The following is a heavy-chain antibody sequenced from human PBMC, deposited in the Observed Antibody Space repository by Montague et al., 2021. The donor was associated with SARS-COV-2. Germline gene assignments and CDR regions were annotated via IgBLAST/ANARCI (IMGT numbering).Heavy chain of an antibody. CDR2: ICYSGST. Sequence: SETLSLTCTVSGGSISTYYWSWIRQPPGKGLEWIGYICYSGSTNYSPSLKSRVTISVDTSKNQFSLKLSSVTAADTAVYYCARDGYNAHQNYWYFDLWGRGTRVTVSS. J-gene: IGHJ2*01. CDR1: GGSISTYY. CDR3: ARDGYNAHQNYWYFDL. D-gene: IGHD5-24*01. V-gene: IGHV4-59*12.